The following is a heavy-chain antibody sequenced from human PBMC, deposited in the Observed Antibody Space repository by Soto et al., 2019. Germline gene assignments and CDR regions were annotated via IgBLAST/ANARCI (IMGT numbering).Heavy chain of an antibody. Sequence: SETLSLTCTVSGGSISSGDYYWSWIRQPPGKGLEWIGYIYYSGSAYYNPSLKSRVTISVDTSKNQFSLKLSSVTAADTAVYYCARVSVRYSGYAPFDYWGQGTLVTVSS. J-gene: IGHJ4*02. D-gene: IGHD5-12*01. CDR1: GGSISSGDYY. CDR3: ARVSVRYSGYAPFDY. CDR2: IYYSGSA. V-gene: IGHV4-30-4*01.